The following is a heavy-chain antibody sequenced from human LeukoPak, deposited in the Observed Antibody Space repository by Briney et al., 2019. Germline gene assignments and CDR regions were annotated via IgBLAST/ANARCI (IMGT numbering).Heavy chain of an antibody. CDR2: IIPIFGTA. V-gene: IGHV1-69*13. J-gene: IGHJ6*02. CDR3: ASPEDYHYARPANYYYYYGMDV. D-gene: IGHD3-10*01. CDR1: GGTFSSYA. Sequence: SVKVSCKASGGTFSSYAISWVRQAPGQGLEWMGGIIPIFGTANYAQKFQGRVTITADESTSTAYMELSSLRSEDTAVYYCASPEDYHYARPANYYYYYGMDVWGQGTTVTVSS.